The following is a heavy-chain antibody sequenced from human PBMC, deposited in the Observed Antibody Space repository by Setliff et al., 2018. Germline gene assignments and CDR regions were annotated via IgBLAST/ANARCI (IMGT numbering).Heavy chain of an antibody. V-gene: IGHV4-34*01. D-gene: IGHD3-9*01. Sequence: PSETLSLTCSVYGESFSNNYWSWIRQSPGKGLEWIGESDHGGNTTIHPSLKSRLTMSVDTSKNQFSLKVTSLTAADTAVYYCVRADTHKTKAGYFDILAGNWDGGYYYMDVWGKGTAVTVSS. J-gene: IGHJ6*03. CDR3: VRADTHKTKAGYFDILAGNWDGGYYYMDV. CDR2: SDHGGNT. CDR1: GESFSNNY.